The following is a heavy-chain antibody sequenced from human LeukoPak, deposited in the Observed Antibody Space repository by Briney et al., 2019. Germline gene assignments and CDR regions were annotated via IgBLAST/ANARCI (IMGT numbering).Heavy chain of an antibody. Sequence: SGGSLRLSCVASGFTFSDYAMSWVRQAPGKGLEWVSGISDSGGSTYYADSVKGRCTISRDNSKNTVSLQMNNLRAEDTAVYFCARHDSLIPYWGQGTLVTVTS. CDR2: ISDSGGST. CDR1: GFTFSDYA. CDR3: ARHDSLIPY. J-gene: IGHJ4*02. V-gene: IGHV3-23*01. D-gene: IGHD3-16*01.